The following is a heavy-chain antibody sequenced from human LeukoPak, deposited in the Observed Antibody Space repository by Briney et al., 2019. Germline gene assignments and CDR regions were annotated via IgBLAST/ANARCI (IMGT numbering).Heavy chain of an antibody. CDR1: GGSISNYF. CDR3: ARGFRTHYYDSSGLGEPFDP. Sequence: SETLSLTCTVSGGSISNYFWSWIRQPPGKGLECIGYIYYSDSTNYNPSLKSRVTISVDTSKNQFSLKLSSVTAADTAVYYCARGFRTHYYDSSGLGEPFDPWGQGTLVTVSS. D-gene: IGHD3-22*01. J-gene: IGHJ5*02. CDR2: IYYSDST. V-gene: IGHV4-59*12.